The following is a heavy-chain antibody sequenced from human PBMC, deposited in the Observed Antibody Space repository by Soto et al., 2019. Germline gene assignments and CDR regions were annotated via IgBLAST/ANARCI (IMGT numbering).Heavy chain of an antibody. V-gene: IGHV5-51*01. CDR3: ASGPLRSTRGYYYYMDV. J-gene: IGHJ6*03. CDR2: IYPGDSDT. Sequence: GESLKISCKGSGYSFTSYWIGWVRQMPGKGLEWMGIIYPGDSDTRYSPSFQGQVTISADKSISTAYLQWSSLKASDTAMYYCASGPLRSTRGYYYYMDVWGKGTTVNVSS. D-gene: IGHD4-17*01. CDR1: GYSFTSYW.